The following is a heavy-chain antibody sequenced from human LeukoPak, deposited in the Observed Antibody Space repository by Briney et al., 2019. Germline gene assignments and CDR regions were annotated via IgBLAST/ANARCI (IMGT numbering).Heavy chain of an antibody. CDR2: MKHKSGNI. CDR3: ERGRTSKKYCYYMDV. V-gene: IGHV1-8*01. D-gene: IGHD1/OR15-1a*01. Sequence: ASVKVSCKSSGYTFTSYDFNWVRQATAQGLEWMGWMKHKSGNIGYAQRFQGGVNMPRNTSISTAYTELSRLRCEDTGVYYCERGRTSKKYCYYMDVWGEGATVTVSS. CDR1: GYTFTSYD. J-gene: IGHJ6*03.